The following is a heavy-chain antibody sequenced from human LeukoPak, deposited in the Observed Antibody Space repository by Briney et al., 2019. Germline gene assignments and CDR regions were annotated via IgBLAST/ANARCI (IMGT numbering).Heavy chain of an antibody. D-gene: IGHD4/OR15-4a*01. V-gene: IGHV1-2*02. Sequence: ASVKVSCKTFGYTFTGYYMHWVRQAPGQGLEWMRRIDPKSGGTNYAQKFQGRVTMTRDTSISTAYMELSRLRSNDTAVYYCASLFGGNYLYYFDYWGQGTLVTVS. CDR2: IDPKSGGT. CDR3: ASLFGGNYLYYFDY. J-gene: IGHJ4*02. CDR1: GYTFTGYY.